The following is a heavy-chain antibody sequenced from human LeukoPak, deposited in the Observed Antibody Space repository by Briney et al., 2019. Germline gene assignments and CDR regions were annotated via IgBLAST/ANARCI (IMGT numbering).Heavy chain of an antibody. Sequence: GGSLRLSCAASGFTFSSYAMSWVRQAPGKGLEWVSAISGSGGSTYYADSVKGRFTISRDNAKNSLYLQMNSLRAEDTAVYYCARAQYPRQDIVVVPAAYDYWGQGTLVTVSS. D-gene: IGHD2-2*01. J-gene: IGHJ4*02. CDR3: ARAQYPRQDIVVVPAAYDY. V-gene: IGHV3-23*01. CDR2: ISGSGGST. CDR1: GFTFSSYA.